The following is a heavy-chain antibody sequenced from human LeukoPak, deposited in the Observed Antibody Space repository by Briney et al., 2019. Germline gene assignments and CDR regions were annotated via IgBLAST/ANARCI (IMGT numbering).Heavy chain of an antibody. D-gene: IGHD3-22*01. CDR2: IKQDGSEK. J-gene: IGHJ6*02. V-gene: IGHV3-7*01. CDR1: GFTFSNYW. CDR3: ARSETTYYYDSSVYFYYYYGMDV. Sequence: GGSLRLFCAASGFTFSNYWMTWVRQAPGKGLEWVANIKQDGSEKYYVDSVKGRFTISRDNAKNSLYLQMNSLRAEDTAVYYCARSETTYYYDSSVYFYYYYGMDVWGQGTTVTVSS.